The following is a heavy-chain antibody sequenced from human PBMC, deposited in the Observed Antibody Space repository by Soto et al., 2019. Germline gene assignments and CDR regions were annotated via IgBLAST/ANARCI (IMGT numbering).Heavy chain of an antibody. D-gene: IGHD3-3*01. Sequence: GGSLRRSCAASGFTFSGSAMHWVRQASGKGLEWVGRIRSKPNNYATAYGASVKGRFTISRDDSKNTAYLQMNSLNTDDTAVYYCSRQASDFWSGKPQYYMDVWGKGTTVTVSS. CDR2: IRSKPNNYAT. J-gene: IGHJ6*03. CDR1: GFTFSGSA. V-gene: IGHV3-73*01. CDR3: SRQASDFWSGKPQYYMDV.